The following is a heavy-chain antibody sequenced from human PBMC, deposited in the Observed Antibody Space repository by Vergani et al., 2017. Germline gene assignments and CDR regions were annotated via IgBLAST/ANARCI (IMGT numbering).Heavy chain of an antibody. CDR1: GFPFDDYA. V-gene: IGHV3-9*01. J-gene: IGHJ3*02. CDR2: ISWNSGSI. Sequence: EVQLVESGGGLVQPGRSLRLSCAASGFPFDDYAMHWVRQAPGTGRGWVSGISWNSGSIGYADSVKGRFTSSRDNAKNSMYLQMNSLRAEDTALYYCAKDQGPFDIWGQGTMDTVSS. CDR3: AKDQGPFDI.